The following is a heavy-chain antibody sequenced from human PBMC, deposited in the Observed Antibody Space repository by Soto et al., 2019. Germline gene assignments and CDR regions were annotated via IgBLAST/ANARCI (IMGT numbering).Heavy chain of an antibody. J-gene: IGHJ4*02. D-gene: IGHD6-13*01. CDR2: VSGSGGNT. V-gene: IGHV3-23*01. Sequence: EVQLLESGGGLVQPGGSLRLSCAASGFTFSSYVMSWVRQAPGKGLEWVSAVSGSGGNTYYADSVKGRFTISRDNSKNALYLQMNRLRAEDTAVYYCANLVFGGPLSGIAAAGMGAQGTLVTVSS. CDR3: ANLVFGGPLSGIAAAGM. CDR1: GFTFSSYV.